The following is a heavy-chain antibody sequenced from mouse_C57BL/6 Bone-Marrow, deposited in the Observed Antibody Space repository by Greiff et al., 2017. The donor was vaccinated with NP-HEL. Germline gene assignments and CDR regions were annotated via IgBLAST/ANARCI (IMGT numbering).Heavy chain of an antibody. CDR1: GFSLSTFGMG. Sequence: QVTLKESGPGILQPSQTLSLTCSFSGFSLSTFGMGVGWIRQPSGKGLEWLAHIWWDDDKSYNPALKSRLTISTDTSKNQVFLKIANVDTSDTATYYCARMETTVVATNFDVWGTGTTVTVSS. D-gene: IGHD1-1*01. V-gene: IGHV8-8*01. CDR3: ARMETTVVATNFDV. J-gene: IGHJ1*03. CDR2: IWWDDDK.